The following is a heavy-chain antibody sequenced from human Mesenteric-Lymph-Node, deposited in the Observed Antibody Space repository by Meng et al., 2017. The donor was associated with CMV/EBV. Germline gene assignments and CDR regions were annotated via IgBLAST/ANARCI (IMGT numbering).Heavy chain of an antibody. J-gene: IGHJ4*02. D-gene: IGHD3-10*01. Sequence: GGSLRLSCAASGFTFSSYGMHWVRQAPGKGLEWVAFMQYNEGKKYYADSVKGRFTISRDDSESTLYLQMNSLKTEDTAMYYCAKTPPHMLRAAYYFDYWGQGTLVTVSS. CDR2: MQYNEGKK. V-gene: IGHV3-30*02. CDR1: GFTFSSYG. CDR3: AKTPPHMLRAAYYFDY.